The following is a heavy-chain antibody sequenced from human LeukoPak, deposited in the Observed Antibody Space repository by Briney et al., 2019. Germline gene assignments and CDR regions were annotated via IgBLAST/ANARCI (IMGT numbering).Heavy chain of an antibody. V-gene: IGHV3-21*01. J-gene: IGHJ4*02. CDR3: ARDSGWYTGFDY. Sequence: PGGSLRLSCAASGFTFSSYTMNWVRQAPGMGLELVSSISISTTSIYYADSVKGRFTISRDNAKNSLYLQMNSLRAEDTAVYNCARDSGWYTGFDYWGQGTLVTVSS. CDR1: GFTFSSYT. CDR2: ISISTTSI. D-gene: IGHD6-19*01.